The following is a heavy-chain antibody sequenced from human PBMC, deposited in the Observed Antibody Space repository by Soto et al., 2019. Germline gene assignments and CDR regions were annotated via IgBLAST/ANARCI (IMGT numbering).Heavy chain of an antibody. Sequence: GASVKVSCKASVGTFSIYAISWVRQAPGQGLEWMGGIIPIFGTANYAQKFQGRVTITADESTSTAYMELSSLRSEDTAVYYCARDTTYYDILTGYFPRGYFDYWGQGTLVTVSS. CDR3: ARDTTYYDILTGYFPRGYFDY. CDR2: IIPIFGTA. J-gene: IGHJ4*02. D-gene: IGHD3-9*01. CDR1: VGTFSIYA. V-gene: IGHV1-69*13.